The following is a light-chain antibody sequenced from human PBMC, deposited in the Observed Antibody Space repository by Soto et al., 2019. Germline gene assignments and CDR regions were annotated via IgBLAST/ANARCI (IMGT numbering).Light chain of an antibody. J-gene: IGKJ1*01. Sequence: EIVLTQSPGTLSLSPGERATLSCRPSESVSVKYLAWYQQKPGEAPRLLIYGTFNRASGIPDRFTGSGSGTDFTLTISRLEPEDSAVYFCQQYGSSPPTFGHGTKVEIK. CDR3: QQYGSSPPT. CDR2: GTF. V-gene: IGKV3-20*01. CDR1: ESVSVKY.